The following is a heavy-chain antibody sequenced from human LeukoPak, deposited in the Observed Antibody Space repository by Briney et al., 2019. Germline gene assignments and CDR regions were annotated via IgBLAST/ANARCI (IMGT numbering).Heavy chain of an antibody. J-gene: IGHJ4*02. CDR1: GFXVSSSY. D-gene: IGHD2-15*01. V-gene: IGHV3-53*01. CDR2: IYVGGST. Sequence: PGGSLRLSCEASGFXVSSSYINWVRQAPGKGLEWVSAIYVGGSTYYADSVRGRFTTSRDNSRNTLYLQMNSLRAEDTAVYYCARDWDCSGGSCYSPDWGQGTLVTVSS. CDR3: ARDWDCSGGSCYSPD.